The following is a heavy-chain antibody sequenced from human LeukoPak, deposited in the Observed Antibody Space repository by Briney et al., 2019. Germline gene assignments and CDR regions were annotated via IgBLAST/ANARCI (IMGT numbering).Heavy chain of an antibody. CDR1: GYTFTGYY. Sequence: ASVKVSCKASGYTFTGYYMHWVRQAPGQGLEWMGWISAYNGNTNYAQKLQGRVTMTTDTSTSTAYMELRSLRSDDTAVYYCARDFGSSSSVDYWGQGTLVTVSS. V-gene: IGHV1-18*04. J-gene: IGHJ4*02. CDR2: ISAYNGNT. D-gene: IGHD6-6*01. CDR3: ARDFGSSSSVDY.